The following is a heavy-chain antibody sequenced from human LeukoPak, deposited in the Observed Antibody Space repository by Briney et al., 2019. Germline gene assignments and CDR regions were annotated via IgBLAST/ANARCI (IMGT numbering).Heavy chain of an antibody. V-gene: IGHV1-69*13. CDR2: IIPIFGTA. D-gene: IGHD3-3*01. CDR3: ARSDITIFGSNWFDP. J-gene: IGHJ5*02. Sequence: SVRVSCKASGYTFTSYGISWVRQAPGQGLEWMGGIIPIFGTANYAQKFRGRVTITADESTSTAYMELSSLRSEDTAVYYCARSDITIFGSNWFDPWGQGTLVTVSS. CDR1: GYTFTSYG.